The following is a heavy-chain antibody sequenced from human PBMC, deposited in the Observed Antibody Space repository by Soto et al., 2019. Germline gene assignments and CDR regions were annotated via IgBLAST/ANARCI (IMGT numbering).Heavy chain of an antibody. V-gene: IGHV1-18*01. J-gene: IGHJ6*02. CDR2: ISAYNGNT. D-gene: IGHD2-2*01. CDR1: GGTFSGYA. CDR3: ARIVVVPAAKTYYYYGMDV. Sequence: ASVKVSCKASGGTFSGYAISWVRQAPGQGLEWMGWISAYNGNTNYAQKLQGRVTMTTDTSTSTAYMELGSLRSDDTAVYYCARIVVVPAAKTYYYYGMDVWGQGTTVTVSS.